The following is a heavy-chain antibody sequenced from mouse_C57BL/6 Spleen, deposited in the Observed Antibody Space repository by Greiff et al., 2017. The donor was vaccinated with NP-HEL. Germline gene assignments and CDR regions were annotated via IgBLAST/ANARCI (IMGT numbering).Heavy chain of an antibody. CDR1: GFSLTSYG. CDR3: AKNWGGKHYAMDY. V-gene: IGHV2-5*01. CDR2: IWRGGST. J-gene: IGHJ4*01. Sequence: VQLQQSGPGLVQPSQSLSITCTVSGFSLTSYGVHWVRQSPGKGLEWLGVIWRGGSTDYNAAFMSRLSITKDNSKSQVFFKMNSLQADDTAIYYCAKNWGGKHYAMDYWGQGTSVTVSS. D-gene: IGHD2-1*01.